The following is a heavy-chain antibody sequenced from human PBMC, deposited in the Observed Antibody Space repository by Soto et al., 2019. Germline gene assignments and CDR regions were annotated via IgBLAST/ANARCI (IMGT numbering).Heavy chain of an antibody. CDR1: GGSIISSNHY. D-gene: IGHD3-10*01. CDR2: MYHSGNT. Sequence: SLTCTVSGGSIISSNHYWAWIRQPPGEGLEWIGSMYHSGNTYYNPSLKSRVTISVDTSKNQFSLKLSSVTAADTAVYYCARHLNYPRAHHFDYWGQGTLVTVSS. CDR3: ARHLNYPRAHHFDY. V-gene: IGHV4-39*01. J-gene: IGHJ4*02.